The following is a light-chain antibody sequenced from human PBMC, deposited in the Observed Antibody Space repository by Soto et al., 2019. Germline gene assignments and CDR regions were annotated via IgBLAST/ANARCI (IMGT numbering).Light chain of an antibody. CDR1: QVISNY. J-gene: IGKJ4*01. CDR3: QKYNSAPLT. V-gene: IGKV1-27*01. CDR2: GAS. Sequence: DIQMTQSPSSLSASVGDRVTITCRASQVISNYLAWYQQKPGKVPKLLIYGASTVQLGVPSRFSGSGSGTDFTLIISSLQPEDVATYYCQKYNSAPLTFGGGTKVDIK.